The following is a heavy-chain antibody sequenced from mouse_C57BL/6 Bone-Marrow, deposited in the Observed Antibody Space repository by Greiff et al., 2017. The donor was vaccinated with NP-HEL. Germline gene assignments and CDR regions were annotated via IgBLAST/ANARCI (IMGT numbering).Heavy chain of an antibody. CDR2: LDPSDSYT. Sequence: VKLQQPGAELVMPGASVKLSCKASGYTFTSYWMHWVKQRPGQGLEWIGELDPSDSYTNYNQKFKGKSTLTVDKSSSTAYMQLSSLTSEDSAVYYCARRGAQAYFDYWGQGTTLTVSS. CDR1: GYTFTSYW. D-gene: IGHD3-2*02. J-gene: IGHJ2*01. CDR3: ARRGAQAYFDY. V-gene: IGHV1-69*01.